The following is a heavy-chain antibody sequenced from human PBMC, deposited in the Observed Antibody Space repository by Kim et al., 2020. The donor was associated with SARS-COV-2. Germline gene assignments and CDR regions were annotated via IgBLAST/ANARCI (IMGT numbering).Heavy chain of an antibody. CDR3: ARDRVGSYYYYYGMDV. D-gene: IGHD1-26*01. J-gene: IGHJ6*02. CDR2: IYTSGST. Sequence: SETLSLTCTVSGGSISSYYWSWIRQPAGKGLEWIGRIYTSGSTNYNPSLKSRVTMSVDTSKNQFSLKLSSVTAADTAVYYCARDRVGSYYYYYGMDVWGQGTTVTVSS. V-gene: IGHV4-4*07. CDR1: GGSISSYY.